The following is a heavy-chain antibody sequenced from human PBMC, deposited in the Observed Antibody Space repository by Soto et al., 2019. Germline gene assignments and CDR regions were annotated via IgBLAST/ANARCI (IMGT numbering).Heavy chain of an antibody. CDR1: GVTCDDYA. CDR2: ISWNSGSI. J-gene: IGHJ3*02. Sequence: SLRLSCAASGVTCDDYAMHWVRQAPGKGLEWVSGISWNSGSIGYADSVKGRFTISRDNAKNSLYLQMNSLRAEDTALYYCAKAVSVLRYFDWSGAAFDIWGQGTMVTVSS. D-gene: IGHD3-9*01. V-gene: IGHV3-9*01. CDR3: AKAVSVLRYFDWSGAAFDI.